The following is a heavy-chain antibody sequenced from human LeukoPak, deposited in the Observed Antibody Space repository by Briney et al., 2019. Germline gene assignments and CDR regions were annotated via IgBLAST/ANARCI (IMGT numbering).Heavy chain of an antibody. V-gene: IGHV1-46*01. CDR1: GYTFTSYY. CDR3: ARDLDRLLWFGELPPSYYYGMDV. Sequence: GASVKVSRKASGYTFTSYYMHWVRQAPGQGLEWMGIINPSGGSTSYAQKFQGRVTMTRDTSTSTVYMELSSLRSEDTAVYYCARDLDRLLWFGELPPSYYYGMDVRGKGTTVTVSS. CDR2: INPSGGST. D-gene: IGHD3-10*01. J-gene: IGHJ6*04.